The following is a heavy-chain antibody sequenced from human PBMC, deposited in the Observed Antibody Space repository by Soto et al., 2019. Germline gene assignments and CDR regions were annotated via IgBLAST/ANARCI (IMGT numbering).Heavy chain of an antibody. D-gene: IGHD6-13*01. CDR2: IYYTGST. V-gene: IGHV4-61*01. J-gene: IGHJ5*02. Sequence: PSETLSLTCTVSGGSVRSGSHYWNWIRQPPGKGLEWIGYIYYTGSTNYNPSLKSRVTISVDTAKNQFSLEVNSVTAADTAVYYCARAHSTWYRRFDPWGQGTLVTVSS. CDR1: GGSVRSGSHY. CDR3: ARAHSTWYRRFDP.